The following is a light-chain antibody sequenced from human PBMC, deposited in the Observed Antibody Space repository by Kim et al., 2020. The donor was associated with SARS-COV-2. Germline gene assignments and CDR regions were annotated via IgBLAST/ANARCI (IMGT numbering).Light chain of an antibody. CDR1: QSVSSN. J-gene: IGKJ1*01. CDR3: QQYNNWPPWT. CDR2: GAP. Sequence: EIVMTHSLGTLSVSPGERATLSCRASQSVSSNLAWYKQKPGQAPRLLSYGAPTRATGIPDRFSGSGSGTEFTLTISSLQSEVFAVYYCQQYNNWPPWTFGRGAKVDIK. V-gene: IGKV3-15*01.